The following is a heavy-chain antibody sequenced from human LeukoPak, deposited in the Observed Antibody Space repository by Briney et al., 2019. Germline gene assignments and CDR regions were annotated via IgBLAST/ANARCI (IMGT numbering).Heavy chain of an antibody. J-gene: IGHJ4*02. CDR2: IRYDGSNK. Sequence: GGSLRLSCAASGFTLSSYGMHWVRQAPGKGLEWVAFIRYDGSNKYYADSVKGRFTISRDNSKNTLYLQMNSLRAEDTAVYYCAKIVFPIDVGAIPFDYWGQGTLVTVSS. CDR3: AKIVFPIDVGAIPFDY. V-gene: IGHV3-30*02. CDR1: GFTLSSYG. D-gene: IGHD1-26*01.